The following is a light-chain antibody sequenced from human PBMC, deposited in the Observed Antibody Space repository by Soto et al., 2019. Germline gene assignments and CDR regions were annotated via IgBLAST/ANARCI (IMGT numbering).Light chain of an antibody. J-gene: IGLJ3*02. CDR2: STN. CDR1: SGSVSTNYY. Sequence: QTVVTQEPSFSVSPGGTVTLTCGLSSGSVSTNYYPSWYQQTPGQAPRTLIYSTNTRSSGVPDRFSGSILGNKAALTITGAQADDESDYYCVLYMGSDIWVFGGGTQLTVL. CDR3: VLYMGSDIWV. V-gene: IGLV8-61*01.